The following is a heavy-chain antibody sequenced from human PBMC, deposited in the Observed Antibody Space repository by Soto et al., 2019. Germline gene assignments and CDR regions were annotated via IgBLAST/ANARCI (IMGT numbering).Heavy chain of an antibody. D-gene: IGHD3-9*01. V-gene: IGHV3-9*01. CDR1: GFTFDDYA. J-gene: IGHJ6*03. CDR2: ISWNSGSI. CDR3: AKDAYDILTGYRHYYYYYYMDV. Sequence: GGSLRLSCAASGFTFDDYAMHWVRQAPGKGLEWVSGISWNSGSIGYADSVKGRFTISRDNAKNSLYLQMNSLRAEDTALYYCAKDAYDILTGYRHYYYYYYMDVWGKGTTVTVSS.